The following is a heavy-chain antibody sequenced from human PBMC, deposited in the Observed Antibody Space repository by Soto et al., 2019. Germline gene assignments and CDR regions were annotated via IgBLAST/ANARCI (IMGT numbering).Heavy chain of an antibody. D-gene: IGHD3-9*01. J-gene: IGHJ5*02. V-gene: IGHV3-30-3*01. CDR2: ISYDGTKK. Sequence: QVQLVESGGRVVQPGRSLRLSCAASGFTFSNYALHWVRQAPGKGLEWVSFISYDGTKKYYADSVKGRLIISRDNSKNTLYLQMNSLRAEDTAVYYCARDLYDFLTGGTDPSWFDPWGQGTLVTVSS. CDR3: ARDLYDFLTGGTDPSWFDP. CDR1: GFTFSNYA.